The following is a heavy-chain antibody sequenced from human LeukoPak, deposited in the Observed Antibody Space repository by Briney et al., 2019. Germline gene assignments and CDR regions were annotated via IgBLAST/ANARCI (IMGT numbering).Heavy chain of an antibody. D-gene: IGHD3-10*01. J-gene: IGHJ4*02. CDR1: GFTFSSYA. CDR3: AKTKVPNYYGSGSYVDY. CDR2: ISGSGDNT. V-gene: IGHV3-23*01. Sequence: HPGGSLRLSCAASGFTFSSYAMSWVRQVPGKGLEWVSVISGSGDNTYYADSVKGRFIISRDNSKNTLYLQMNSLRAEDTAVYYCAKTKVPNYYGSGSYVDYWGQGTLVTVSS.